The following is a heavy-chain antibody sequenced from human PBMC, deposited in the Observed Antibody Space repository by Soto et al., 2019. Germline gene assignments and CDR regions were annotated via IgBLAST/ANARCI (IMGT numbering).Heavy chain of an antibody. Sequence: QVQLQESGPGLVKPSETLSLTCTVSGGSISSYYWSWIRQPPGKGLEWIGYIYYSGSTNYNPSLKRRVTISEDTSKNQCSLKLSSVTAADTAVYCCARRIYGDYVVGWYFDLWGRGTLVTVSS. CDR3: ARRIYGDYVVGWYFDL. CDR1: GGSISSYY. V-gene: IGHV4-59*08. D-gene: IGHD4-17*01. CDR2: IYYSGST. J-gene: IGHJ2*01.